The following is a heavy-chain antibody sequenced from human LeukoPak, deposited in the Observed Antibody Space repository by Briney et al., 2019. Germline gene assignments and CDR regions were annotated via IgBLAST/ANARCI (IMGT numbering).Heavy chain of an antibody. CDR3: ARIRTVRDVFDI. CDR2: IDWDDDT. V-gene: IGHV2-70*11. J-gene: IGHJ3*02. D-gene: IGHD2-8*02. CDR1: GFSLTTSGMC. Sequence: SGPTLVNPTQTLTLTCTFSGFSLTTSGMCVSWIRQPPGKALEWLARIDWDDDTYYSTSLKTRLAISKDTSKNQVVLTMTNMDPVDTATYYCARIRTVRDVFDIWGQGTMVTVSS.